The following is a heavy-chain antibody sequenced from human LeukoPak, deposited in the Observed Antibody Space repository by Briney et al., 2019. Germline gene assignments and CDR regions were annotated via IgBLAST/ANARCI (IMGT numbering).Heavy chain of an antibody. CDR2: IYHSGST. V-gene: IGHV4-59*01. CDR3: AKADRTSMVTI. J-gene: IGHJ3*02. D-gene: IGHD5-18*01. Sequence: SETLSLTCTVSGGSLSYYYWSWLRQPPGKGLEWIGYIYHSGSTNYNPSLNSRVTISVDTSKNQFSLKVRSVTAADTALYYCAKADRTSMVTIWGQGTMGTVSS. CDR1: GGSLSYYY.